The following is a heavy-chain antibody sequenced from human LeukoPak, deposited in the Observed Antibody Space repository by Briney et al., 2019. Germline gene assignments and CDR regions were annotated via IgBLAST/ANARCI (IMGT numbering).Heavy chain of an antibody. D-gene: IGHD6-13*01. CDR1: GGSISSGSYY. Sequence: SQTLSLTCTVSGGSISSGSYYWSWVRQPPGKGLEWIGYTSYSGSTNYNPSLKSRATLSVDTSKNQLSLRLSSLTAADTAVYYCARWSSSWYSFDYWGQGALVTVSS. CDR3: ARWSSSWYSFDY. CDR2: TSYSGST. J-gene: IGHJ4*02. V-gene: IGHV4-61*01.